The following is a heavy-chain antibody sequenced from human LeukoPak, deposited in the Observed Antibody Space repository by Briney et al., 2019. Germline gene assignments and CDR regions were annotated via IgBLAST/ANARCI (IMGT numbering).Heavy chain of an antibody. D-gene: IGHD6-6*01. V-gene: IGHV4-59*01. CDR2: IYYSGST. CDR3: AKDFYSSTSGLCDS. Sequence: SETLPLTCTVSGGSISSYYWSWIRQPPGKGLEWIGYIYYSGSTNYNPSLKSRVTISVDTSKNQFSLRLSSVTAADTAVYYCAKDFYSSTSGLCDSWGRGTLVAVSS. J-gene: IGHJ4*02. CDR1: GGSISSYY.